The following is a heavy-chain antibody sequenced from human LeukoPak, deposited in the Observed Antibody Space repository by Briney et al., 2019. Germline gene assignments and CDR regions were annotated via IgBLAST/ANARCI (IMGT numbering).Heavy chain of an antibody. J-gene: IGHJ4*02. CDR1: GGSVSSGSYY. CDR3: AHSSYYYGSARVDY. D-gene: IGHD3-10*01. V-gene: IGHV2-5*08. CDR2: IYWDDDK. Sequence: TLSLTCTVSGGSVSSGSYYWSWIRQPPGKALEWLALIYWDDDKRYSPSLKSRLTITKDTSKNQVVLTMTNMDPVDTATYYCAHSSYYYGSARVDYWGQGTLVTVSS.